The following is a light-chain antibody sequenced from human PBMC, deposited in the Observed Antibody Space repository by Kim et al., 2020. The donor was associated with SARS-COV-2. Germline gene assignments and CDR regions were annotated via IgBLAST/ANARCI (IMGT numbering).Light chain of an antibody. J-gene: IGLJ3*02. V-gene: IGLV6-57*01. CDR1: SGSIASAF. CDR3: QSYDDNSWV. Sequence: GNTVIISCTRSSGSIASAFVQWFQQRPGSSATTVIYDDHKRPSGVPDRFSCSVDTSTNSASLTISVLRAEDEDDYYCQSYDDNSWVFGGGTQLTVL. CDR2: DDH.